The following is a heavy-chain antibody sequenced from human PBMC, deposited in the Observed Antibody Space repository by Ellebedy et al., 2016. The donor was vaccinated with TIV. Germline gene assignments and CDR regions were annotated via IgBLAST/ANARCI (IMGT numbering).Heavy chain of an antibody. CDR1: GGSISGTYTSYY. D-gene: IGHD2-2*01. Sequence: GSLRLXXNVSGGSISGTYTSYYWGWIRQPPGKGLEWIGSIYDSGRTHYNPSLKSRVTISVDTSKNQFSLKVSSVTAADTAVYYCARFRSGIVVAPAHYGMDVWGQGTTVTVSS. J-gene: IGHJ6*02. CDR2: IYDSGRT. V-gene: IGHV4-39*01. CDR3: ARFRSGIVVAPAHYGMDV.